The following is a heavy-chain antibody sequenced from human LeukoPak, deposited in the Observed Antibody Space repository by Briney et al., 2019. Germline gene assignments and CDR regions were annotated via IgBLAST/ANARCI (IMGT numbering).Heavy chain of an antibody. CDR3: ARVLRYCSGGNCYSGGLGYMDV. D-gene: IGHD2-15*01. V-gene: IGHV3-74*01. J-gene: IGHJ6*03. CDR1: GFTFSSYW. Sequence: GGSLRLSCAASGFTFSSYWMHWVRQAPGKGLVWVSRISSDGSSTSYADSVKGRFTISRDKSKNTLHLQMNSLRAEDTAVYYCARVLRYCSGGNCYSGGLGYMDVWGKGTTVTISS. CDR2: ISSDGSST.